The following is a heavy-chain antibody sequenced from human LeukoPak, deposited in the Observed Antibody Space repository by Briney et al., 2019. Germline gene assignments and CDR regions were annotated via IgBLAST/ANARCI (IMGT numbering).Heavy chain of an antibody. CDR1: GYTFSRYW. J-gene: IGHJ4*02. CDR2: INEDGSST. Sequence: PGGSLRLSCAASGYTFSRYWMHWVRQGPGKGLAWVSRINEDGSSTSYAESVRGRFTISRDNAKNTLYLQMNSLRAEDAAVYYCTTDTFGARDSWGQGTLVTVSS. D-gene: IGHD3-10*01. CDR3: TTDTFGARDS. V-gene: IGHV3-74*01.